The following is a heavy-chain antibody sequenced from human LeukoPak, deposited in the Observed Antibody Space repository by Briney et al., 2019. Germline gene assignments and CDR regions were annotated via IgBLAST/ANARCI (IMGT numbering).Heavy chain of an antibody. J-gene: IGHJ4*02. D-gene: IGHD1-1*01. CDR3: ARDHNYAFDN. Sequence: PGGSLRLSCTASGFPFIEYSMNWVRQAPAKGLEWISYIGIDSGNTKYADSERGRFTISADKAKNSLYLQMNSLRVEDTAVYYCARDHNYAFDNWGQGTLVSVAS. CDR2: IGIDSGNT. CDR1: GFPFIEYS. V-gene: IGHV3-48*01.